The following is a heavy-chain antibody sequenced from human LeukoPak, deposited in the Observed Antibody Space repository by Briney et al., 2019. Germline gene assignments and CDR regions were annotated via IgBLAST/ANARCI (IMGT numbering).Heavy chain of an antibody. CDR1: GYTFTSYG. Sequence: ASVKVSCKASGYTFTSYGISWVRQAPGQGLEWMGWISAYNGNTNYAQKPQGRVTMTTDTSTSTAYMELRSLRSDDTAVYYCARDPGYYDSSGYPSWGQGTLVTVSS. CDR2: ISAYNGNT. J-gene: IGHJ5*02. D-gene: IGHD3-22*01. V-gene: IGHV1-18*01. CDR3: ARDPGYYDSSGYPS.